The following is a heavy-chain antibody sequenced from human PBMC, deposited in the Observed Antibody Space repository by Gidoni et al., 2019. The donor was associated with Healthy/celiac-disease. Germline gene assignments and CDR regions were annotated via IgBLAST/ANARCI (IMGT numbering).Heavy chain of an antibody. J-gene: IGHJ5*02. CDR2: ISGSGGST. CDR3: AKERGNDYGDYLNWFDP. D-gene: IGHD4-17*01. Sequence: EVQLLESGGGLVQPGGSLRLSCAASGFTFSSHAMSWVRQAPGKGLEWVSAISGSGGSTYYADSVKGRFTISRDNSKNTLYLQMNSLRAEDTAVYYCAKERGNDYGDYLNWFDPWGQGTLVTVSS. V-gene: IGHV3-23*01. CDR1: GFTFSSHA.